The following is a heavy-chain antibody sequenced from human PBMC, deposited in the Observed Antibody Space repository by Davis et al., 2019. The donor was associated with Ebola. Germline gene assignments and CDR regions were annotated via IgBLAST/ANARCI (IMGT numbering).Heavy chain of an antibody. CDR2: AYFSGST. CDR3: AKGWDSSGWQN. Sequence: SETLSPPCPLPGGSTSSHYWSWIRQSPEKRLEWIGYAYFSGSTNYNPSLKSRVTISVDSSTKQLSLNLRSVTAADTAVYYCAKGWDSSGWQNWGPGILVTVSS. V-gene: IGHV4-59*11. CDR1: GGSTSSHY. J-gene: IGHJ4*02. D-gene: IGHD6-19*01.